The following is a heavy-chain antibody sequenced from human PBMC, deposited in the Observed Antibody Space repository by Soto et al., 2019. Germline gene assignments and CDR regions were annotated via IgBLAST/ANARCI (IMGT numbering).Heavy chain of an antibody. J-gene: IGHJ4*02. D-gene: IGHD3-22*01. Sequence: PGESLKISCKGSGYTFTDYWIGWVRQMPGKGLEWMGIIYPGDSDTRYSPSFQGQVTISADKSISTAYLQWSSLKASDTAMYYCVRHGWDSSGYHRGAHDYWGQGTLVTVSS. CDR2: IYPGDSDT. CDR1: GYTFTDYW. V-gene: IGHV5-51*01. CDR3: VRHGWDSSGYHRGAHDY.